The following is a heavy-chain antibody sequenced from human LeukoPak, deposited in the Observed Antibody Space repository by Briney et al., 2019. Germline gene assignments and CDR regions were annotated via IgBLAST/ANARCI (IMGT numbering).Heavy chain of an antibody. V-gene: IGHV4-59*01. CDR3: ARSHSVWTSFDY. J-gene: IGHJ4*02. Sequence: SETLSLTCTVSGGSISSYYWSWIREPPGKGLEWIGYIYYSGSTNYNPSLKSRVTISVDTSKNQFSLKLSSVTAADTAVYYCARSHSVWTSFDYWGQGTLVTVSS. CDR2: IYYSGST. CDR1: GGSISSYY. D-gene: IGHD3/OR15-3a*01.